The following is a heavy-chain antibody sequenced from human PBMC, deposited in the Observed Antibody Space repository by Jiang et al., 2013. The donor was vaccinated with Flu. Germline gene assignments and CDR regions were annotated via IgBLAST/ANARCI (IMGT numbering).Heavy chain of an antibody. V-gene: IGHV4-38-2*02. J-gene: IGHJ5*02. D-gene: IGHD2-15*01. CDR3: ARVGSENIVVVVAATRWFDP. CDR2: SIIVGST. Sequence: KGLEWIGVSIIVGSTYYNPSLKSRVTISVDTSKNQFSLKLSSVTAADTAVYYCARVGSENIVVVVAATRWFDPWGQGTLVTVSS.